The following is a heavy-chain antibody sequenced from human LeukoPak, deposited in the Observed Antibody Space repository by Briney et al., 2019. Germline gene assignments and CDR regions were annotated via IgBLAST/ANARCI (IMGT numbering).Heavy chain of an antibody. D-gene: IGHD4-17*01. Sequence: SVTLSLTCTVSGDSLTSGSRYWSWIRQPAGKGLEWIGHSYSSTRTTYNPSLESRVTISGDTAKNQFSLKLDSVTAADTAVYFCARCMSELDYGDYAYYYHMDVWGKGTTVTVSS. CDR3: ARCMSELDYGDYAYYYHMDV. V-gene: IGHV4-61*09. CDR1: GDSLTSGSRY. CDR2: SYSSTRT. J-gene: IGHJ6*04.